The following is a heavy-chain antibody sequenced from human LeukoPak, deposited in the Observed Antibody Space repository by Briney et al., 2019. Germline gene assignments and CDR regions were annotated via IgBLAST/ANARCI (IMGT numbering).Heavy chain of an antibody. J-gene: IGHJ4*02. V-gene: IGHV4-4*02. CDR1: GGSFSSTNW. CDR2: IYYSGST. Sequence: SGTLSLTCAVSGGSFSSTNWWSWVRQPPGKGLEWIGEIYYSGSTNYNPSLKSRVTISVDASNNQFSLKLSSVTAADTAVYYCARRRGYTSYFDYWGQGILVPVSS. D-gene: IGHD5-18*01. CDR3: ARRRGYTSYFDY.